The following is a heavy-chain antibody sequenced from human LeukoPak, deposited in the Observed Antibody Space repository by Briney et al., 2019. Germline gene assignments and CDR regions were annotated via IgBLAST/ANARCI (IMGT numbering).Heavy chain of an antibody. J-gene: IGHJ3*02. D-gene: IGHD1-26*01. CDR3: AKDYRKNGSYPVSFDI. CDR2: ISGSGGST. Sequence: GGSLRLSCAASGFTFSSYAMSWVRQAPGKGLEWVSAISGSGGSTYYADSVKGRFTISRDNSKNTLYLQMNSLRAEDTAVYYCAKDYRKNGSYPVSFDIWGQGTMVTVSS. V-gene: IGHV3-23*01. CDR1: GFTFSSYA.